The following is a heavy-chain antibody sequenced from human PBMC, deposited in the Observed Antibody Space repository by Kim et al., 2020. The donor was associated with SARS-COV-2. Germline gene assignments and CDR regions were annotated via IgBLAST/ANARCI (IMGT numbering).Heavy chain of an antibody. V-gene: IGHV4-61*02. CDR2: IYTSGST. CDR3: ARDGTTSFDY. Sequence: SETLSLTCTVSGGSISNGSYYWSWIRQPAGKGLEWIGRIYTSGSTNYNPSLKSRVTISVDTSKNQFSLKLSSVTAADTAVYYCARDGTTSFDYWGQGTLVTVSS. D-gene: IGHD4-17*01. J-gene: IGHJ4*02. CDR1: GGSISNGSYY.